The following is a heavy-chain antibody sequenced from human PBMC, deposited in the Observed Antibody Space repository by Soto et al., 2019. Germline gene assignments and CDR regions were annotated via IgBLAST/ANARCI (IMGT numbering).Heavy chain of an antibody. CDR3: AREYSSSSGYYFDY. J-gene: IGHJ4*02. D-gene: IGHD6-6*01. CDR1: GGSISSYY. Sequence: SETLSLTCTVSGGSISSYYWSWIRQPPGKGLEWIGYIYYSGSTNYNPSLKSRVTISVDTSKNQFSLKLSSVTAADTAVYYCAREYSSSSGYYFDYWGQGALVTVSS. V-gene: IGHV4-59*01. CDR2: IYYSGST.